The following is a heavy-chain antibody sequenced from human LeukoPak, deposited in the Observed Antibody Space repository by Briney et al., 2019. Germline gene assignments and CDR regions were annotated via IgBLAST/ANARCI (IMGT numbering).Heavy chain of an antibody. J-gene: IGHJ4*02. D-gene: IGHD1-26*01. V-gene: IGHV6-1*01. CDR3: VRDPVGGSTIFDC. Sequence: SQTLSLTCVISGDVVSSNSAAWNWIRQSPSRGLEWLEGTYYRSKWYYDYSVAVKSRVTINPDTSKNQFSLQLSSVTPEDTAVYYCVRDPVGGSTIFDCWGQGTLVTVSS. CDR2: TYYRSKWYY. CDR1: GDVVSSNSAA.